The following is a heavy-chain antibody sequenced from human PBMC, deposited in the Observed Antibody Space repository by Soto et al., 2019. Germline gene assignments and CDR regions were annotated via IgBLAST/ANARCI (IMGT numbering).Heavy chain of an antibody. J-gene: IGHJ6*02. D-gene: IGHD1-26*01. Sequence: QVQLEESGPGLMKPSQTLSLTCTVSGGSIRSGGYYWNWIRQHPGKGLEWIGNIYYSGSTYYNPSLKSRITISIDTSKHQLSPKLSSVTAADTAVYYCALASYPLYYGMDVWGQGTTVTVSS. CDR1: GGSIRSGGYY. CDR3: ALASYPLYYGMDV. CDR2: IYYSGST. V-gene: IGHV4-31*03.